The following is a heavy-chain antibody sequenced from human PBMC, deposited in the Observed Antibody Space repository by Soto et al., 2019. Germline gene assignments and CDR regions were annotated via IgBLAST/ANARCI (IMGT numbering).Heavy chain of an antibody. V-gene: IGHV4-59*01. CDR1: GGFISSYY. CDR3: ARSIDSSGYYFSNC. Sequence: SETLSLTCTVSGGFISSYYWSWIRQSPGKGLEWIGYTHHTGSTNYNPSLKSRVTMSLDTSRNQSSLKLYSVTAADTAMYYCARSIDSSGYYFSNCWGQGTLVTVSS. CDR2: THHTGST. J-gene: IGHJ4*02. D-gene: IGHD3-22*01.